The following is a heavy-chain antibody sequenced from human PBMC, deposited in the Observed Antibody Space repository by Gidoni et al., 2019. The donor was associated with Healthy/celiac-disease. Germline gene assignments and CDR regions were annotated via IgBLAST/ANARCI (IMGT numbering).Heavy chain of an antibody. J-gene: IGHJ6*04. CDR2: IIPIFGTA. V-gene: IGHV1-69*12. CDR1: GGTFSSYA. Sequence: QVQLVQSAAAVKKPGPSVKVSCKASGGTFSSYAISWVRKAPGQGLEWIGGIIPIFGTANYEQKFQGRVTITADESTSTAYVELSSLRSEDTAVYYCAIDLVGSGVMDVGGKGTTVTVSS. CDR3: AIDLVGSGVMDV. D-gene: IGHD1-26*01.